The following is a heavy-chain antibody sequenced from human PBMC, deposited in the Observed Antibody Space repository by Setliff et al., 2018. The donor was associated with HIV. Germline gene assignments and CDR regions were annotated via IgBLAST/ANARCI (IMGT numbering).Heavy chain of an antibody. CDR1: GHTFTGYY. D-gene: IGHD6-13*01. CDR3: ARSPIAAAGTFRFDP. J-gene: IGHJ5*02. Sequence: ASVKVSCKASGHTFTGYYMHWVRQAPGRGLEWMGRINPNSGGTDYAQKFQGRVTMTRDTSISTAYMELRRLRSDDTAVYYCARSPIAAAGTFRFDPWGQGTLVTVSS. V-gene: IGHV1-2*06. CDR2: INPNSGGT.